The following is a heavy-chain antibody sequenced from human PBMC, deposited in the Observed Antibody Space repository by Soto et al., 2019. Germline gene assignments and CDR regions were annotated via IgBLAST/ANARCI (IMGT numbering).Heavy chain of an antibody. CDR3: ASSDETHFDS. V-gene: IGHV4-4*02. Sequence: SETLSLTCTVSGGSISSYYWSWVRQPPGKGLEWIGEIYHSGSTNYNPSLRSRVTISVDKSKNQFSLKLSSVTVADTAVYYCASSDETHFDSWGQGTLVTVSS. CDR2: IYHSGST. J-gene: IGHJ4*02. CDR1: GGSISSYY.